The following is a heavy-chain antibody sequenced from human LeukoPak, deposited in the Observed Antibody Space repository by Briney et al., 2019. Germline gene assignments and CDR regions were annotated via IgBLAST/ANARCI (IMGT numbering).Heavy chain of an antibody. J-gene: IGHJ4*02. CDR3: AKSQDGGRLFHFDY. V-gene: IGHV3-21*04. CDR2: ISGNSIYI. CDR1: GFTFSSYS. D-gene: IGHD1-26*01. Sequence: PGGSLRLSCAASGFTFSSYSMNWVRQAPGKGLEWVSSISGNSIYILYADSVKGRFTISRDNSKNTLYLQMNSLRAEDTAVYFCAKSQDGGRLFHFDYWGQGTLVTVSS.